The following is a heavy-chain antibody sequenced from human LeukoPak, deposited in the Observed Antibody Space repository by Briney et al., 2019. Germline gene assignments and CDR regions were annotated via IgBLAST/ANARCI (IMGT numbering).Heavy chain of an antibody. Sequence: PGGSLRLSCAASGFTFSGYSMNWVRQAPGKGLEWVSSISSSSSYIYYADSVKGRFTISRDNAKNSLYLQMNSLRAEDTAVYYCAILSSGDAFDIWGQGTMVTVSS. J-gene: IGHJ3*02. V-gene: IGHV3-21*01. D-gene: IGHD3-10*01. CDR2: ISSSSSYI. CDR1: GFTFSGYS. CDR3: AILSSGDAFDI.